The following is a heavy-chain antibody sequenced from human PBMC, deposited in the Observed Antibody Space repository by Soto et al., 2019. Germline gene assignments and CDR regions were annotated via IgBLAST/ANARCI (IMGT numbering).Heavy chain of an antibody. J-gene: IGHJ6*02. D-gene: IGHD3-16*01. CDR1: GFTVSSNY. CDR3: EREGGWGSPPYYYGRDV. Sequence: GGSLRLSCAASGFTVSSNYMSWVRQAPGKGLEWVSVIYSGGSTYYADSVKGRFTISRDNSKNTLYLQMNSLRAEDTAVYYCEREGGWGSPPYYYGRDVGGQGPTVAVSS. V-gene: IGHV3-53*01. CDR2: IYSGGST.